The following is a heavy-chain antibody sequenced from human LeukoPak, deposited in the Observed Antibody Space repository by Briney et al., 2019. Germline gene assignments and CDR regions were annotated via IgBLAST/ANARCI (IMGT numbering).Heavy chain of an antibody. CDR3: ARHNYYNFWNALNWFDP. CDR2: IYYSGST. CDR1: NGSITSSTYY. D-gene: IGHD3-3*01. V-gene: IGHV4-39*01. Sequence: SETLSLTCTVSNGSITSSTYYWGWIRQPPGKGLEWIGSIYYSGSTYYNPSLKSRVIMSVDTSKNQFSLRLSSVTAADTAVYYCARHNYYNFWNALNWFDPWGQGTPVTVSS. J-gene: IGHJ5*02.